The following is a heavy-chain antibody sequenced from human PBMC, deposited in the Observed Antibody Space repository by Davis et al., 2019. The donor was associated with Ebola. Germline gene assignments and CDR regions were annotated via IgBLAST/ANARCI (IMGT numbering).Heavy chain of an antibody. J-gene: IGHJ6*03. Sequence: PSETLSLTCTVSGGSISSSSYYWGWIRQPPGKGLEWIGSIYYSGSTYYNPSLKSRVTISVDTSKNQFSLKLSSVTAADTAVYYCARGAGNYDFWSGYSAYYYYYYMDVWGKGTTVTVSS. CDR1: GGSISSSSYY. CDR3: ARGAGNYDFWSGYSAYYYYYYMDV. D-gene: IGHD3-3*01. CDR2: IYYSGST. V-gene: IGHV4-39*07.